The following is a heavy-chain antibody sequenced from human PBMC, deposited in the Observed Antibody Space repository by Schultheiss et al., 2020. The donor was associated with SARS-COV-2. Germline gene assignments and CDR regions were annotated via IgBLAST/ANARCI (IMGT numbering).Heavy chain of an antibody. J-gene: IGHJ4*02. CDR2: INHSGST. Sequence: SETLSLTCTVSGGSISSYYWSWIRQPPGKGLEWIGEINHSGSTNYNPSLKSRVTISVDTSKNQFSLKLSSVTAADTAVYYCASSLGYSYGFDYWGQGTLVTVSS. V-gene: IGHV4-59*08. CDR1: GGSISSYY. CDR3: ASSLGYSYGFDY. D-gene: IGHD5-18*01.